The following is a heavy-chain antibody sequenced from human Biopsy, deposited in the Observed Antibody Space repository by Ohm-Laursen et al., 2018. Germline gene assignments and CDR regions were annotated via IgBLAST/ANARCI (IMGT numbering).Heavy chain of an antibody. CDR2: IYHGSGT. CDR3: ASRSLFFRYFAS. J-gene: IGHJ4*02. CDR1: DSSVSHDYF. D-gene: IGHD3-9*01. Sequence: GTPSLTCSVSDSSVSHDYFWTWIRQPPGKGLEWIGSIYHGSGTSYNPSVETRVAITLDKAKNEFSLRVDSATAADTAVYYCASRSLFFRYFASWGQGTPVTVSS. V-gene: IGHV4-38-2*01.